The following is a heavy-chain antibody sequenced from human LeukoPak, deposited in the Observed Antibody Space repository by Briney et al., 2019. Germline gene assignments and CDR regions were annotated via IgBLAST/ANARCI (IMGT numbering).Heavy chain of an antibody. CDR1: GYSENFYG. J-gene: IGHJ4*02. CDR3: ARSPHILTGENFDY. V-gene: IGHV1-2*06. CDR2: INPNHGDT. Sequence: ASVKVSCKTSGYSENFYGITWVRQVAGQGLEWMGRINPNHGDTNYAQKFQDRVSMTRDTSISTAYMHLSRLRSADTAVYYCARSPHILTGENFDYWGQGTLLTVSS. D-gene: IGHD3-9*01.